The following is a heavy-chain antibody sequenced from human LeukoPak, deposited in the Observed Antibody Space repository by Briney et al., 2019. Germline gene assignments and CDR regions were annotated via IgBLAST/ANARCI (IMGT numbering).Heavy chain of an antibody. V-gene: IGHV3-30*03. J-gene: IGHJ4*02. CDR3: ARAYSSGWYNNFYFDY. CDR1: GFSFSNYW. CDR2: ISYDGSNK. D-gene: IGHD6-19*01. Sequence: GGSLRLSCVASGFSFSNYWMTWVRQAPGKGLEWVAVISYDGSNKYYADSVKGRFTISRDNSKNTLYLQMNSLRAEDTAVYYCARAYSSGWYNNFYFDYWGQGTLVTVSS.